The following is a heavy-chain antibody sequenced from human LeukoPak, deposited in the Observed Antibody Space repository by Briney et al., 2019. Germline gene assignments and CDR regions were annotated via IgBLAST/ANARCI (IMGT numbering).Heavy chain of an antibody. J-gene: IGHJ4*02. CDR3: ARDPMVRGVIVTLDN. CDR1: GFTFSIYA. V-gene: IGHV3-30-3*01. Sequence: PGGSLRLSCAVSGFTFSIYAMHWVRQAPGKGLEWVAVISYDGSNKYYADSVKGRFTLSRDNSKNTLYLQMNSLTVEDTAVYYCARDPMVRGVIVTLDNWGQGTLVTVSS. D-gene: IGHD3-10*01. CDR2: ISYDGSNK.